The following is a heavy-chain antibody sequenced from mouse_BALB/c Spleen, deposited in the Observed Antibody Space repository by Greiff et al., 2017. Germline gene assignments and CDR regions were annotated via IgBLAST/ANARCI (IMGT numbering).Heavy chain of an antibody. CDR2: IWGGGST. J-gene: IGHJ4*01. V-gene: IGHV2-6-4*01. CDR1: GFSLSRYS. D-gene: IGHD2-14*01. Sequence: VKLMESGPGLVAPSQSLSITCTVSGFSLSRYSVHWVRQPPGKGLEWLGMIWGGGSTDYNSALKSRLSISKDNSKSQVFLKMNSLQTDDTAMYYCARGYYRYDGYAMDYWGQGTSVTVSS. CDR3: ARGYYRYDGYAMDY.